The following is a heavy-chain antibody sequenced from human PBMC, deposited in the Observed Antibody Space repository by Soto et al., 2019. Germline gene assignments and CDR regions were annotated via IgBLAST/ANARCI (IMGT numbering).Heavy chain of an antibody. CDR2: ITRTDST. CDR3: AKALVGEVGATDY. CDR1: GFTFSNYA. J-gene: IGHJ4*02. V-gene: IGHV3-23*01. Sequence: GGSLRLSCTASGFTFSNYAMSWVRQAPGKGLEWVSAITRTDSTYYADSVKGRFTISRDNSRNTLYLQMNSLGTEDAALYYCAKALVGEVGATDYWGQGTLVTVSS. D-gene: IGHD1-26*01.